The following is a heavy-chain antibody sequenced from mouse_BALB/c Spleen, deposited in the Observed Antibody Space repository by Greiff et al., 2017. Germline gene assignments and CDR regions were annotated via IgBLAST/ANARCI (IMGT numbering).Heavy chain of an antibody. CDR3: ARAQYGNYDYAMDY. Sequence: VQLKESGGGLVQPGGSRKLSCAASGFTFSSFGMHWVRQAPEKGLEWVAYISSGSSTIYYADTVKGRFTISRDNPKNTLFLQMTSLRSEDTAMYYCARAQYGNYDYAMDYWGQGTSGTVSS. J-gene: IGHJ4*01. CDR1: GFTFSSFG. D-gene: IGHD2-10*02. CDR2: ISSGSSTI. V-gene: IGHV5-17*02.